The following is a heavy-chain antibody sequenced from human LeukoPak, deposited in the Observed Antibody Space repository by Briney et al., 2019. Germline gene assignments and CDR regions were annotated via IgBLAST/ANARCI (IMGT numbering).Heavy chain of an antibody. CDR1: GYTFTSYC. V-gene: IGHV1-46*01. J-gene: IGHJ4*02. Sequence: GASVKVSCKASGYTFTSYCMHWVRQAPGQGLEWMGIINPSGGSTSYAQKFQGRVTMTRDMSTSTVYMELSSLRSEDTAVYYCARFPPYCSSTSCHDYWGQGTLVTVSS. CDR2: INPSGGST. CDR3: ARFPPYCSSTSCHDY. D-gene: IGHD2-2*01.